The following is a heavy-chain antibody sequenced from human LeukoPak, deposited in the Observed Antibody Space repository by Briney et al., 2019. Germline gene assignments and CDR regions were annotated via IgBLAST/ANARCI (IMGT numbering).Heavy chain of an antibody. Sequence: ASVKASCKASGYTFTSYDINWVRQATGQGLEWMGWMNPNSGNTGYAQKFQGRVTMTRNTSISTAYMELSSLRSEDTAVYYCAREAGNMVVTNTGAFDIWGQGTMVTVSS. CDR2: MNPNSGNT. D-gene: IGHD4/OR15-4a*01. V-gene: IGHV1-8*01. J-gene: IGHJ3*02. CDR1: GYTFTSYD. CDR3: AREAGNMVVTNTGAFDI.